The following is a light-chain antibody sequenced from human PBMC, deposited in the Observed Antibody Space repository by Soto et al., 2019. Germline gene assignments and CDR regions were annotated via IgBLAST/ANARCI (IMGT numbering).Light chain of an antibody. CDR1: SSDVGGYNY. J-gene: IGLJ2*01. CDR3: SSYTSSSTVV. Sequence: QSALTQPASVSRSPGQSITISCTGTSSDVGGYNYVSWYQQHPGKAPKLMIYEVTNRPSGVSNRFSGSKSGNTASLTISGLQAEDETHYYCSSYTSSSTVVFGGGTKVTVL. CDR2: EVT. V-gene: IGLV2-14*01.